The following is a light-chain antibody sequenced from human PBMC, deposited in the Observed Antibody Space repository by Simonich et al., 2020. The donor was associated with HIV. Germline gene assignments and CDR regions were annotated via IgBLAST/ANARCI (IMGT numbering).Light chain of an antibody. CDR3: QQYYSTPPYT. CDR1: QSVLYSSNNKND. V-gene: IGKV4-1*01. Sequence: DIVMTQFPDSLAVSLGERATINCKSSQSVLYSSNNKNDLTWYQQKPGQPPKLLIYWASTRESGVPDRISGSGAGTDFTLTISSLQAEDVAVYYCQQYYSTPPYTFGQGTKLEIK. J-gene: IGKJ2*01. CDR2: WAS.